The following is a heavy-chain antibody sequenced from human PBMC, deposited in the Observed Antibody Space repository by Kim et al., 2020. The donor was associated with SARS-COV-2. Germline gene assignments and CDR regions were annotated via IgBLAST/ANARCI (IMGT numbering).Heavy chain of an antibody. CDR3: ARGTNPYYYYGMDV. CDR1: GGSFSGYY. V-gene: IGHV4-34*01. Sequence: SETLSLTCAVYGGSFSGYYWSWIRQPPGKGLEWIGEINHSGSTNYNPSLKSRVTISVDTSKNQFSLKLSSVTAADTAVYYCARGTNPYYYYGMDVWGQGT. J-gene: IGHJ6*02. CDR2: INHSGST.